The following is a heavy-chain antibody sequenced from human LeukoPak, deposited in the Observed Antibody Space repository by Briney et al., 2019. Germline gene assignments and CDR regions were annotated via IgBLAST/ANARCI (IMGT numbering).Heavy chain of an antibody. J-gene: IGHJ3*02. CDR1: GYTFTSYG. CDR2: ISAYNGNT. Sequence: ASVKVSCKASGYTFTSYGISWVRQAPGQGLEWMGWISAYNGNTNYAQKFQGRVTMTRDTSISTAYMELSRLRSDDTAVYYCARPASAFYYDSTYDAFDIWGQGTMVTVSS. V-gene: IGHV1-18*01. CDR3: ARPASAFYYDSTYDAFDI. D-gene: IGHD3-22*01.